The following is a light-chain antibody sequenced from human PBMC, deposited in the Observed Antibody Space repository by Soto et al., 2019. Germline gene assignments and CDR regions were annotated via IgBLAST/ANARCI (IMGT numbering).Light chain of an antibody. CDR3: AVWDDSLIGRV. J-gene: IGLJ3*02. V-gene: IGLV1-47*01. CDR1: RSNIGSNS. CDR2: SND. Sequence: QSVVTQPPSASGTPGQRVSISCSGSRSNIGSNSVVWFQQLPGAAPKVLIFSNDQRPSGVPDRFSGSKYGTSASLAISGLRSEDEADYYCAVWDDSLIGRVFGGGTKLTVL.